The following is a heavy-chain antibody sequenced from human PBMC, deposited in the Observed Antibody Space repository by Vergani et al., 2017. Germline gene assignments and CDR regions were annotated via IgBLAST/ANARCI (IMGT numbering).Heavy chain of an antibody. CDR2: IFYSGST. J-gene: IGHJ6*02. CDR3: ARVRRDDSSGYYYYYGMDV. CDR1: GDSMNSDDFY. V-gene: IGHV4-30-4*01. D-gene: IGHD3-22*01. Sequence: QVQLQESGPGLVKPSQTLSLTCTVSGDSMNSDDFYWSWIRQPPGKGLEWIGNIFYSGSTYYNPSLKSRLTISVDMSQNHFSLKLNSVTAADTAVYYCARVRRDDSSGYYYYYGMDVWGQGTTVTVSS.